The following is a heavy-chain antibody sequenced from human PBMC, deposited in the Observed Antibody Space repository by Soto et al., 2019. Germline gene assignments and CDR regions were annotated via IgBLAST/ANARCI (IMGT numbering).Heavy chain of an antibody. CDR3: TGPTYYYGSGSSPNYYGMDV. Sequence: LRLSCTASGFTFGDYAMSWFRQAPGKGLEWVGFIRSKAYGGTTEYAASVKGRFTISRDDSKSIAYLQMNSLKTEDTAVYYCTGPTYYYGSGSSPNYYGMDVWGQGTTVTVSS. J-gene: IGHJ6*02. V-gene: IGHV3-49*03. CDR2: IRSKAYGGTT. CDR1: GFTFGDYA. D-gene: IGHD3-10*01.